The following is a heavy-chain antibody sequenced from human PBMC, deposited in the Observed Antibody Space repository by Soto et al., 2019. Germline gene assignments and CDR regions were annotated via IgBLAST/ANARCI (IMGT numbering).Heavy chain of an antibody. CDR2: IWYDGSNK. Sequence: GGSLRLSCAASGFTFGSYGMHWVRQAPGKGLEWVAVIWYDGSNKYYADSVKGRFTISRDNSKNTLYLQMNSLRAEDTAVYYCARGPHPPCGGCYSRYGMDVWGQGTTVTVSS. J-gene: IGHJ6*02. D-gene: IGHD2-21*02. V-gene: IGHV3-33*01. CDR3: ARGPHPPCGGCYSRYGMDV. CDR1: GFTFGSYG.